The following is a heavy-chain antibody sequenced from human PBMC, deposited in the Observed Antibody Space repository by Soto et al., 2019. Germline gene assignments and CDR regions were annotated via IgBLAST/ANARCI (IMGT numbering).Heavy chain of an antibody. J-gene: IGHJ5*02. CDR1: GGSISSSSYY. D-gene: IGHD5-12*01. V-gene: IGHV4-39*01. CDR2: IYYSGST. CDR3: ARHGSRIVAPRAVNWFDP. Sequence: QLQLQESGPGLVKPSETLSLTCTVSGGSISSSSYYWGWIRQPPGKGLEWIGSIYYSGSTYYNPSLRSRVPISVDTSKNQFSLKLSSVTAADTAVYYCARHGSRIVAPRAVNWFDPWGQGTLVTVSS.